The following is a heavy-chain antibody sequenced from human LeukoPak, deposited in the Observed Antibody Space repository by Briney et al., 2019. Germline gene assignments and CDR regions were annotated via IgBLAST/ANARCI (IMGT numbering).Heavy chain of an antibody. CDR1: GFTFSSYA. V-gene: IGHV3-30-3*01. J-gene: IGHJ4*02. CDR3: AKVLGEYYDSSGYCFDY. D-gene: IGHD3-22*01. Sequence: PGRSLRLSCAASGFTFSSYAMHWVRQAPGKGLEWVAVISYDGSNKYYADSVKGRFTISRDNSKNTLYLQMNSLRAEDTAVYYCAKVLGEYYDSSGYCFDYWGQGTLVTVSS. CDR2: ISYDGSNK.